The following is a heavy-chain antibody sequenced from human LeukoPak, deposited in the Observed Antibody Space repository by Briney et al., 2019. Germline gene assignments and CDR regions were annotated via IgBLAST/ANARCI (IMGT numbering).Heavy chain of an antibody. V-gene: IGHV3-30*18. J-gene: IGHJ4*02. D-gene: IGHD6-13*01. CDR1: GFTFSSYG. CDR3: AKDRKGIAAAGPYYFDY. CDR2: ISYDGSNK. Sequence: PGRSLRLSCAASGFTFSSYGMHWVRQAPGKGLEWVAVISYDGSNKYYADSVKGRFTISRDNSKNTLYLQMNSLRAEDTAVYYCAKDRKGIAAAGPYYFDYWGQGTLVTVSS.